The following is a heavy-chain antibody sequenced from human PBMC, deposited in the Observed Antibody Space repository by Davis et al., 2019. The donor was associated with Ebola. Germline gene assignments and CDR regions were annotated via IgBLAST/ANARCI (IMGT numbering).Heavy chain of an antibody. Sequence: GESLKISCAASGFTFSSYAMNWVRQAPGKGLEWVSSLSDSEDYIFYADSVRGRFTISRDNAKNSLYLQMNSLRVEDTAVYYCASAYSSGWYESVDYWGRGTLVTVSS. CDR1: GFTFSSYA. D-gene: IGHD6-19*01. CDR3: ASAYSSGWYESVDY. CDR2: LSDSEDYI. V-gene: IGHV3-21*04. J-gene: IGHJ4*02.